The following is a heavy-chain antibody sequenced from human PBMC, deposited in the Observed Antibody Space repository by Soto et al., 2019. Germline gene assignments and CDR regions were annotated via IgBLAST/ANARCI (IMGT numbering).Heavy chain of an antibody. CDR2: IVVDSGNT. Sequence: SVKVSCKASGFTLTSSSVQWVRQAPGQGLEWIGWIVVDSGNTNYAQKFQERVTITRDMSTSTAYMELSRLRSDDTAVYYCARSERVPGFDPWGQGTLVTVSS. CDR3: ARSERVPGFDP. J-gene: IGHJ5*02. D-gene: IGHD6-13*01. V-gene: IGHV1-58*01. CDR1: GFTLTSSS.